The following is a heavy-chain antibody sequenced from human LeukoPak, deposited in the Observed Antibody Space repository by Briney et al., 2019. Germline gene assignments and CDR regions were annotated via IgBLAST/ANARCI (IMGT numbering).Heavy chain of an antibody. D-gene: IGHD5-18*01. CDR1: GYTFTGYY. Sequence: ASVKVSCKASGYTFTGYYMQLVRQAPGQGLEWMGWIYPNSGATNYAQKFQGWVTMTRDTSTTPAYMELSRLRFDDTAVYYCARASDGYSYGSFVDYWGQGTLVTVSS. CDR2: IYPNSGAT. J-gene: IGHJ4*02. CDR3: ARASDGYSYGSFVDY. V-gene: IGHV1-2*04.